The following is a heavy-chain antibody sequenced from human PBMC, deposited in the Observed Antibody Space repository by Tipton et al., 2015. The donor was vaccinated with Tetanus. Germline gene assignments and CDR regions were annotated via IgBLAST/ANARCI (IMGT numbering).Heavy chain of an antibody. CDR2: VSSSGNS. Sequence: TLSLTCTVSGGSVSSYYWTWFRQPPGKRLEWIGFVSSSGNSNYSPSLTGRVSMSLDTSKQQFSLSLTSATSADTAVYYCARDNYDFPKKGPFDSWGQGSLVIVSS. V-gene: IGHV4-4*07. CDR3: ARDNYDFPKKGPFDS. CDR1: GGSVSSYY. J-gene: IGHJ4*02. D-gene: IGHD3-3*01.